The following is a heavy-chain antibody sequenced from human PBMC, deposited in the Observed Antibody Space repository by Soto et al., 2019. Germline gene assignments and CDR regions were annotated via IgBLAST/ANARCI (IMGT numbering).Heavy chain of an antibody. CDR3: ARDIITVIGGEIYYYFGMDV. D-gene: IGHD3-10*01. Sequence: PSETLSLTCAVDGRSLREYYWSWLRQPPGKGLEWIGEINQSGTTHYNPSLKRRINISIDTSKNQFSLNLTSVTAADTATYYCARDIITVIGGEIYYYFGMDVWGQGTTVTVS. CDR1: GRSLREYY. CDR2: INQSGTT. J-gene: IGHJ6*02. V-gene: IGHV4-34*01.